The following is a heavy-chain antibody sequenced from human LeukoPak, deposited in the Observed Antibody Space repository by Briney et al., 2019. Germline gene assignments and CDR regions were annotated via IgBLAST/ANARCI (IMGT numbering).Heavy chain of an antibody. CDR1: GGSISSGGYS. D-gene: IGHD1-14*01. J-gene: IGHJ5*02. V-gene: IGHV4-30-2*01. CDR2: IYHSGST. Sequence: SETLSLTCAVSGGSISSGGYSWSWIRQPPGKGLEWIGYIYHSGSTYYNPSLKSRVTISVDRSKNQFSLKLSSVTAADTAVYYCARSPKSPRNWFDPWGQGTLVTVSS. CDR3: ARSPKSPRNWFDP.